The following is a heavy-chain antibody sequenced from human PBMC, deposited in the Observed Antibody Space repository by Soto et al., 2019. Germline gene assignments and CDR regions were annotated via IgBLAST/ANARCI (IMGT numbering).Heavy chain of an antibody. J-gene: IGHJ4*02. D-gene: IGHD6-19*01. V-gene: IGHV3-48*02. CDR1: GFTFNIYS. CDR3: ARSVEGHFDY. CDR2: ITSDTKTI. Sequence: EVQLVESGGDLVQRGGSLRLSCAASGFTFNIYSMNWVRQAPGKGLEWFSYITSDTKTIKYADSVKGRFTISRDNAKNSVYLQMHSLRDEDTSVYYCARSVEGHFDYWGQGTVVTVSS.